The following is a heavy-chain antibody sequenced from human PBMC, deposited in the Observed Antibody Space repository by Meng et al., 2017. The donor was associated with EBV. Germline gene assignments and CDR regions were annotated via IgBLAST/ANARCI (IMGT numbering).Heavy chain of an antibody. CDR2: INAGNGNT. V-gene: IGHV1-3*01. D-gene: IGHD6-13*01. CDR1: GYTFTSYA. CDR3: ARDQYSSSWYGGYYYYGMDV. Sequence: QVQLVQSGAEVKKPGASVKVSCKASGYTFTSYAMHWVRQAPGQRLEWMGWINAGNGNTKYSQKFQGRVTITRDTSASTAYMELSSLRSEDTAVYYCARDQYSSSWYGGYYYYGMDVWGQGTTVTVS. J-gene: IGHJ6*02.